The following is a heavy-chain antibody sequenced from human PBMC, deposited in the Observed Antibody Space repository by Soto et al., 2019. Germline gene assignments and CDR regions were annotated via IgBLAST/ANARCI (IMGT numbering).Heavy chain of an antibody. D-gene: IGHD5-12*01. CDR3: EREPYTGYHSYDY. V-gene: IGHV4-38-2*02. Sequence: SETLSLTCAVSGYSISSGCFWGWIRQPPGKGLEWIANMYHDGNTHYNPSLRSRVTMSVDTSKNQFSLKLNSVTAADTAVYYCEREPYTGYHSYDYWGQGILVTVSS. CDR2: MYHDGNT. CDR1: GYSISSGCF. J-gene: IGHJ4*02.